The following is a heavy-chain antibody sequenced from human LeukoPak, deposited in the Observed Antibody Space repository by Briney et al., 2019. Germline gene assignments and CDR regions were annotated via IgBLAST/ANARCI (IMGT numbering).Heavy chain of an antibody. Sequence: GGSLRLSCAASGFTFDDYAMHWVRQAPGKGLEWVSGISWNSGSIGYADSVKGRFTISRDNAKNSLYLQMNSLRAEDTALYYCAKDMARNGYYFDYWGQGTLVTVSS. V-gene: IGHV3-9*01. CDR3: AKDMARNGYYFDY. J-gene: IGHJ4*02. CDR1: GFTFDDYA. D-gene: IGHD2-8*01. CDR2: ISWNSGSI.